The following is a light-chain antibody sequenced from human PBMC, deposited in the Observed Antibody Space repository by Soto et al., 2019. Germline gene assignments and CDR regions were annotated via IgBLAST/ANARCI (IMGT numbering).Light chain of an antibody. J-gene: IGKJ1*01. CDR3: QQYGSSPS. Sequence: EIVMTQSPATLSVSPGERATLSCRASQSVSSNLAWYQQKPGQAPRLLIYGASSRATGIPDRFSGGGSGTDFTLTISRLEPEDFAVYYCQQYGSSPSFGRGTKVDIK. CDR1: QSVSSN. V-gene: IGKV3-20*01. CDR2: GAS.